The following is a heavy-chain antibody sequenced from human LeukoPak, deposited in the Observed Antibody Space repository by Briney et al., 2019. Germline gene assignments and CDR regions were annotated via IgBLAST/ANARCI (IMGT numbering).Heavy chain of an antibody. CDR3: AKRASSDYYDSSGYSPDAFDI. V-gene: IGHV3-74*01. D-gene: IGHD3-22*01. J-gene: IGHJ3*02. CDR1: GFTFSSYW. CDR2: IKSDGSTT. Sequence: GGSLRLSCAASGFTFSSYWMHWVRQAPGKGLVWVARIKSDGSTTNYADSVKGRFTISRDNSKNTLYLQMNSLRAEDTAVYYCAKRASSDYYDSSGYSPDAFDIWGRGTMVTVSS.